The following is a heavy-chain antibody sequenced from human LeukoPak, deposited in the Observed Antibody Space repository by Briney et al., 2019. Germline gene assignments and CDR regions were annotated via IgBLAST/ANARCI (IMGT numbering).Heavy chain of an antibody. J-gene: IGHJ5*02. V-gene: IGHV4-39*07. Sequence: SETLSLTCTVSTGSISNSSYYWGWFRQPPGKGLEWIGSIYYSGDTYSTPSLKSRVTISLDTSNNQFSLRLNSVTAADTAVYYCARVDGSCSGGSCPSGNWFDPWGQGTLVTVSS. CDR2: IYYSGDT. CDR1: TGSISNSSYY. D-gene: IGHD2-15*01. CDR3: ARVDGSCSGGSCPSGNWFDP.